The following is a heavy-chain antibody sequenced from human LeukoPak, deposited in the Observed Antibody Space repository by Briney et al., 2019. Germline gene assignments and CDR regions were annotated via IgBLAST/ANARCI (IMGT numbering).Heavy chain of an antibody. CDR1: GYTFTSYG. V-gene: IGHV1-18*01. Sequence: ASVKVSCKASGYTFTSYGISWVRQAPGQGLEWMGWISAYSGNTNYAQKFQGRVTMTTDTSTSTAYMELRSLRSDDTAVYYCARDGGGVGALSPDYWGQGTLVTVSS. CDR3: ARDGGGVGALSPDY. J-gene: IGHJ4*02. D-gene: IGHD1-26*01. CDR2: ISAYSGNT.